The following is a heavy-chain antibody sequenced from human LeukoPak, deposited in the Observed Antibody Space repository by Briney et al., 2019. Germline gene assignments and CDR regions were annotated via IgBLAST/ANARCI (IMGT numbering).Heavy chain of an antibody. D-gene: IGHD2-15*01. V-gene: IGHV1-18*01. Sequence: ASVTVSCTASGYTFTSYGISWVRQAPGQGLEWMGWITAYNGNTNYAQKLQGRVTMTTDTSTSTAYMELRSLRSDDTAVYYCARVVDDFLDYWGQGTLVTVSS. CDR2: ITAYNGNT. J-gene: IGHJ4*02. CDR1: GYTFTSYG. CDR3: ARVVDDFLDY.